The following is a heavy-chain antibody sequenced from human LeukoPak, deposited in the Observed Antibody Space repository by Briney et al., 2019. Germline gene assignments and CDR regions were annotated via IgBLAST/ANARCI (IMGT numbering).Heavy chain of an antibody. Sequence: GGSLRLSCAASGFTFSSYEMNWVRQAPGKGLEWVSYISSSGSTIYYADSVKGRFTISRDNSKNTLYLQMNSLRAEDTAVYYCAKGAGSWVYDAFDIWGQGTMVTVSS. D-gene: IGHD6-13*01. CDR1: GFTFSSYE. CDR2: ISSSGSTI. J-gene: IGHJ3*02. CDR3: AKGAGSWVYDAFDI. V-gene: IGHV3-48*03.